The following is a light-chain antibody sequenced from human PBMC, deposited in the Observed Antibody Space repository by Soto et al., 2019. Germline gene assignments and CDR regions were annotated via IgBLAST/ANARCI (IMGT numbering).Light chain of an antibody. V-gene: IGLV2-8*01. CDR2: EVS. CDR3: ISYTDRQSYL. CDR1: SSDVGGYNY. J-gene: IGLJ1*01. Sequence: QSALTQPPSASGSPGQSVTISCTGTSSDVGGYNYVSWYQQHPGKAPKLMIYEVSKRPSGVPDRFSGSKSGNTASLTVSGLQVEDEADYYCISYTDRQSYLFGTGTKLTVL.